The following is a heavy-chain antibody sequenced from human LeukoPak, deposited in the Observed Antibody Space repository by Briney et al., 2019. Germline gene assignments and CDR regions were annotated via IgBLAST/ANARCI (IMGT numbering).Heavy chain of an antibody. V-gene: IGHV4-59*12. CDR2: IYYSGST. J-gene: IGHJ3*02. Sequence: SETLSLTCTVSGGSISSYYWSWIRRPPGKGLEWIGYIYYSGSTNYNPSLKSRVTISVDTSKNQFSLKLSSVTAADTAVYYCARDLGQWGAFDIWGQGTMVTVSS. D-gene: IGHD1-26*01. CDR1: GGSISSYY. CDR3: ARDLGQWGAFDI.